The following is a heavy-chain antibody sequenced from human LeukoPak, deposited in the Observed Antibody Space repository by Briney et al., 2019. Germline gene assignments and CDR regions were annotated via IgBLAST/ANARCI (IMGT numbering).Heavy chain of an antibody. Sequence: SETLSLTCTVSGGSISSSSYYWGWIRQPPGKGLEWIGSIYYSGSTYYNPSLKSRVTISVDTSKNQFSLKLSSVTAADTAVYYCASITLAVAARGVFDYWGQGTLVTVSS. J-gene: IGHJ4*02. CDR3: ASITLAVAARGVFDY. CDR1: GGSISSSSYY. D-gene: IGHD6-19*01. CDR2: IYYSGST. V-gene: IGHV4-39*07.